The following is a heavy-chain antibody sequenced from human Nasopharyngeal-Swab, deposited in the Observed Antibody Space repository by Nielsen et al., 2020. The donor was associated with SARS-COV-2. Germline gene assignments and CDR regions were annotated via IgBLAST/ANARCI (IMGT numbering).Heavy chain of an antibody. CDR2: IYYSGST. CDR3: ARDIRTYDILTGYSLGYFDL. V-gene: IGHV4-59*01. D-gene: IGHD3-9*01. J-gene: IGHJ2*01. Sequence: RQAPGKGLEWTGYIYYSGSTNYNPSLKSRVTISVDTSKNQFSLKLSSVTAADTAVYYCARDIRTYDILTGYSLGYFDLWGRGTLVTVSS.